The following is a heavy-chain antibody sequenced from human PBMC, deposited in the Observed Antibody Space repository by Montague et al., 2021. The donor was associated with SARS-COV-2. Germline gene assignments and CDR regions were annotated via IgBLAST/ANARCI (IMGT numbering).Heavy chain of an antibody. CDR1: GFTFSSYA. V-gene: IGHV3-48*03. CDR2: INNGGITM. Sequence: SLRLSCAASGFTFSSYAMNWVRQAPGKGLEWVSDINNGGITMYYAGSVKGRFTISRDNAKNSLYLQMNSLRAEDTAVYYCARDNDDNSSHYPAYYIDNWGQGTQVTVSS. CDR3: ARDNDDNSSHYPAYYIDN. D-gene: IGHD3-22*01. J-gene: IGHJ4*02.